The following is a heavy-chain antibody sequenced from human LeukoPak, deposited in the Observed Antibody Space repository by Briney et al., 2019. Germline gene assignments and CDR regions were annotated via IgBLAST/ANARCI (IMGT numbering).Heavy chain of an antibody. V-gene: IGHV3-48*03. CDR3: ATESDKGYSGYDPLDN. D-gene: IGHD5-12*01. CDR1: GFTFSSYE. J-gene: IGHJ4*02. Sequence: PGGSLRLSCAASGFTFSSYEMNWVRQAPGKGLEWVSYISGSGSTIYYADSVKGRFTISRDNAKNSLYLQMNSLRAEDTAVYYCATESDKGYSGYDPLDNWGQGTLVTVSS. CDR2: ISGSGSTI.